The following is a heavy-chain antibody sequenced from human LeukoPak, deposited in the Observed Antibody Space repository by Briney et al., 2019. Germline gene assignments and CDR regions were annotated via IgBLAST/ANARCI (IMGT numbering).Heavy chain of an antibody. CDR3: AALTLTGVAGRGWFDA. CDR2: IYYSGST. Sequence: PSEALSLTCTVSGGSISGYYWSWIRQPPGKELEWIAYIYYSGSTDYNPSLKSRVTISVHTSKNQFSLKLTSVTAADTAVYYCAALTLTGVAGRGWFDAWGQGTLVIVSS. J-gene: IGHJ5*02. V-gene: IGHV4-59*08. CDR1: GGSISGYY. D-gene: IGHD3-3*01.